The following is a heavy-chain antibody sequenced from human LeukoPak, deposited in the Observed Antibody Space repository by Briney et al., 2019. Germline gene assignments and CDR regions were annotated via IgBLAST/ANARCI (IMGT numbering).Heavy chain of an antibody. J-gene: IGHJ6*02. Sequence: ASVKVSCKASGGTFISYAISWVRQAPGQGLEWMGGIIPIFGTANYAQKFQGRVTITADESTSTAYMELSSLRSEDTAVYYCAREWGRPLTYYYYGMDVWGQGTTVIVSS. CDR3: AREWGRPLTYYYYGMDV. CDR2: IIPIFGTA. V-gene: IGHV1-69*13. CDR1: GGTFISYA. D-gene: IGHD1-26*01.